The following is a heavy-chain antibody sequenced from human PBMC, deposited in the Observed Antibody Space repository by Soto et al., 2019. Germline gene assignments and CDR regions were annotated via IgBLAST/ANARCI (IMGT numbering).Heavy chain of an antibody. J-gene: IGHJ6*02. CDR3: ARDIPGVTATTLSYFGMDV. V-gene: IGHV4-31*03. CDR2: IYYNGIT. D-gene: IGHD1-1*01. CDR1: GGSISSAYYY. Sequence: PSETLSLTCTVSGGSISSAYYYWSWIRQHPGKGLEWIGYIYYNGITYYNPSLKSRVTISIATSKNQFSLRLSSVTAADTAVYYCARDIPGVTATTLSYFGMDVWGQGTTVTAP.